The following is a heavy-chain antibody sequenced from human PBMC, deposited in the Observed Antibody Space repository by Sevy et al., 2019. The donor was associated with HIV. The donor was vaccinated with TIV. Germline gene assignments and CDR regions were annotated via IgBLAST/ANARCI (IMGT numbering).Heavy chain of an antibody. CDR2: VKEDGSDE. CDR1: GFNFSDYG. CDR3: ATMGGPYGGFTH. V-gene: IGHV3-7*01. Sequence: GGSLRLSCAGSGFNFSDYGLSWVRQSPGRGLEWVASVKEDGSDEGYVDSVKGRFTVSRDNAKRSLHLEMKSLRVDDTAVYFCATMGGPYGGFTHWGQGTLVTVSS. J-gene: IGHJ4*02. D-gene: IGHD3-16*01.